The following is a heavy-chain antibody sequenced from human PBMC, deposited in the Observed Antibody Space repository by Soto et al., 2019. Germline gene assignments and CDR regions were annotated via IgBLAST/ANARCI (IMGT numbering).Heavy chain of an antibody. V-gene: IGHV4-61*08. CDR1: GGSVGSGDYY. Sequence: QVQLQESGPGLVKPSETLSVTCTVSGGSVGSGDYYWNWIRQPPGKGLEWIGYIYNTGSPKYNPSLQSRVTISGDTSKNQSALKLNSVTAADTAVYYCARDYLWLEDNLDYYYHGLDVWGQGTTVTVSS. CDR3: ARDYLWLEDNLDYYYHGLDV. J-gene: IGHJ6*02. CDR2: IYNTGSP. D-gene: IGHD2-8*02.